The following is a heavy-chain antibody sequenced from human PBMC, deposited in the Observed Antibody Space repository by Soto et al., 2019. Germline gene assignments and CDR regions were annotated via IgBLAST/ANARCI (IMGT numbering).Heavy chain of an antibody. V-gene: IGHV3-7*01. J-gene: IGHJ4*02. CDR3: ASGSFMAAPGGPPDY. Sequence: GGSLRLSCAASGFTFSSYWMSWVRQAPGKGLEWVANIKQDGSEKYYVDSVKGRFTISRDNAKNSLYLQMNSLRAEDTAVYYCASGSFMAAPGGPPDYWGQGTLVTVSS. CDR1: GFTFSSYW. CDR2: IKQDGSEK. D-gene: IGHD3-10*01.